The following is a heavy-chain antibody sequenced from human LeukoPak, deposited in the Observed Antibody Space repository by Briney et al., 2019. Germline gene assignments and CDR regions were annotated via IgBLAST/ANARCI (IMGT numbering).Heavy chain of an antibody. CDR3: ARYRRYDFWSGYYDY. CDR1: GGTFSSYA. CDR2: IIPIFGTA. V-gene: IGHV1-69*13. Sequence: ASVKVSCKASGGTFSSYAISWVRQAPGQGLEWMGGIIPIFGTANYAQKFQGRVTITADESTSTAYMELSSLRSEDTAVYYCARYRRYDFWSGYYDYWGQGTLVTVSS. D-gene: IGHD3-3*01. J-gene: IGHJ4*02.